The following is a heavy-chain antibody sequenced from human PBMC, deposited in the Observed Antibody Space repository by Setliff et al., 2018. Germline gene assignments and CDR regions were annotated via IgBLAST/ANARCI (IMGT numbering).Heavy chain of an antibody. CDR2: IYTSWST. V-gene: IGHV4-61*09. Sequence: SETLSLTCTVSGDSISSRTYYWSWIRQPAGEGLEWIGHIYTSWSTNYNPSLKSRVTMSVDTSKNQFSLKLTSVTAADTAIYYCARDTSSDWAAWFDPWSQGILVTVSS. CDR1: GDSISSRTYY. D-gene: IGHD3-22*01. CDR3: ARDTSSDWAAWFDP. J-gene: IGHJ5*02.